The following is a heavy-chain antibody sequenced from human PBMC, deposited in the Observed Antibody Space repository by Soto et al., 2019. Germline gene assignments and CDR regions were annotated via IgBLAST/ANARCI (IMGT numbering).Heavy chain of an antibody. D-gene: IGHD6-6*01. Sequence: QVQLVQSGAEVKKPVSSVKVSCKASGGTFSSYAISWVRQAPVQVLEWMGGLIPIFGTANYAQKFQGRVTITADESTSTAYMELSSLRSEDTAVYYCERAGSSSSSFEFYFDYWGQGTLVTVSS. J-gene: IGHJ4*02. CDR1: GGTFSSYA. V-gene: IGHV1-69*01. CDR3: ERAGSSSSSFEFYFDY. CDR2: LIPIFGTA.